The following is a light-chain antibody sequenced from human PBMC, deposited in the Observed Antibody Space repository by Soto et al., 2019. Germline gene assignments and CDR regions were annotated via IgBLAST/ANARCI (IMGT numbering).Light chain of an antibody. CDR2: TND. CDR1: SSNIGSNY. J-gene: IGLJ3*02. CDR3: AAWEDSLRGWV. V-gene: IGLV1-47*02. Sequence: QSVLTQPPSASGTPGQRVTISCSGSSSNIGSNYVYWYQQLPGTAPKLLIYTNDQRPSGVPDRFSGSKSGTSASLAISGLRSEDEADYYCAAWEDSLRGWVFGGGTKLTVL.